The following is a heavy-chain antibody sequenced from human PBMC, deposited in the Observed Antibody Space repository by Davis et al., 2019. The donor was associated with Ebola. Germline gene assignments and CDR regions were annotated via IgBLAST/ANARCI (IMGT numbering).Heavy chain of an antibody. CDR3: ASGLPLGPPYWYGMDV. CDR2: ISAYNGNT. V-gene: IGHV1-18*01. CDR1: GYTFTSYG. J-gene: IGHJ6*02. D-gene: IGHD6-13*01. Sequence: ASVKVSCKASGYTFTSYGISWVRQAPGQGLEWMGWISAYNGNTNYAQKLQGRVTMTTDTSTSTAYMELRSLRSDDTAVYYCASGLPLGPPYWYGMDVWGQGTTVTVSS.